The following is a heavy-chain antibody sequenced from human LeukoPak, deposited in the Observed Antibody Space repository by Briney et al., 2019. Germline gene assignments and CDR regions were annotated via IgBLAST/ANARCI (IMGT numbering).Heavy chain of an antibody. CDR2: IVPVFGTP. D-gene: IGHD3-9*01. CDR1: GDTFSKYA. J-gene: IGHJ4*02. Sequence: SVKVSCKASGDTFSKYAVTWVRQAPGQGLEWMGNIVPVFGTPIYAQKFQGRVTITTDESRTTAYMELSSLRSEDTALYYCASRYTTSRHFDWDVDHWGQGTLLTVSS. CDR3: ASRYTTSRHFDWDVDH. V-gene: IGHV1-69*05.